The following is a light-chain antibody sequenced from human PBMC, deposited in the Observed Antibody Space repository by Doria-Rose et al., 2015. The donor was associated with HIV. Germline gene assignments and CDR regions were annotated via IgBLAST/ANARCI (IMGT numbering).Light chain of an antibody. V-gene: IGLV2-14*01. Sequence: QSALIQPASVSGSPGQSITISCTGTNNDIGGYNYVSWYQQNPGKAPRLIIYEVTQRPSGVSHRFSGSKSGNTASLTISGPQTEDEADYYCASYAGTRTVPFGGGTKLTVL. CDR3: ASYAGTRTVP. J-gene: IGLJ3*02. CDR1: NNDIGGYNY. CDR2: EVT.